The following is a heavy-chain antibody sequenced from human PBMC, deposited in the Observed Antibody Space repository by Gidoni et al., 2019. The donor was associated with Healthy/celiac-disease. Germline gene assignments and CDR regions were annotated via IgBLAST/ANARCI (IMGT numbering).Heavy chain of an antibody. CDR2: ISYDGRNK. D-gene: IGHD2-15*01. CDR1: GFTFSSYG. CDR3: AKDARVVAANLKYFDY. V-gene: IGHV3-30*18. Sequence: QVQLVESGGGVVQPGRSRRLSCVASGFTFSSYGMQWVRQAPGKGLEWVAIISYDGRNKYYSDSVTGRFTISRDNSKHTLYLQMNSLRVEDTAVYYCAKDARVVAANLKYFDYWGQGTLVTVPS. J-gene: IGHJ4*02.